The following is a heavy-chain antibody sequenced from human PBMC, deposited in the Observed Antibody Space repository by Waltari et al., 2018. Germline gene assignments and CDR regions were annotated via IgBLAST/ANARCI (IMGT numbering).Heavy chain of an antibody. D-gene: IGHD4-4*01. V-gene: IGHV3-30*02. CDR2: IRYDGSNK. J-gene: IGHJ5*02. CDR3: AKRTGTTVDP. Sequence: QVQLVESGGGVVQPGGSLRLSCAASGFTFSSYGMHWVRQAPGKGLGWVAFIRYDGSNKYYADSVKGRFTISRDNSKNTLYLQMNSLRAEDTAVYYCAKRTGTTVDPWGQGTLVTVSS. CDR1: GFTFSSYG.